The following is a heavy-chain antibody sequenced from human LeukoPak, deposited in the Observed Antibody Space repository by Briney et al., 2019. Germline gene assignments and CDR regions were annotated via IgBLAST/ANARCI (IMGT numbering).Heavy chain of an antibody. D-gene: IGHD2-2*01. J-gene: IGHJ6*02. V-gene: IGHV3-48*03. Sequence: PGGSLRLSCAASGFTFSSYEMNWVRQAPGKGLEWVSYIGSSGSTIYYADSVKGRFTISRDNAKNSLYLQMNSLRAEDTAVYYCARDHLHCSSTSCYRTPDHGMDVWGQGTTVTVSS. CDR2: IGSSGSTI. CDR1: GFTFSSYE. CDR3: ARDHLHCSSTSCYRTPDHGMDV.